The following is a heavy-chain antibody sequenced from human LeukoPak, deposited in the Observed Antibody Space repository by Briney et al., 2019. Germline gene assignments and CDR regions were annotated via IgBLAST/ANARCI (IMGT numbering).Heavy chain of an antibody. D-gene: IGHD5-12*01. J-gene: IGHJ2*01. CDR2: IYYSGSA. CDR1: GGFISSYY. Sequence: SETLSLTCTVSGGFISSYYWSWIRQPPGKGLEWIGYIYYSGSASYNPSLKSRVTMSADTSKNQFSLRLSSVTAADTAVYYCARRGAYSGNDLAWYFDLWGRGTLVTVSS. V-gene: IGHV4-59*08. CDR3: ARRGAYSGNDLAWYFDL.